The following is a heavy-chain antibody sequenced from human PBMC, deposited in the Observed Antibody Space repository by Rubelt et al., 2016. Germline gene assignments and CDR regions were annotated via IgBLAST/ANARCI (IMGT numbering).Heavy chain of an antibody. V-gene: IGHV1-18*01. CDR1: GYTFTSYG. J-gene: IGHJ6*02. D-gene: IGHD1-14*01. CDR2: ISAYNGNT. Sequence: QVQLVQSGAEVKKPGASVKVSCKASGYTFTSYGISWVRQAPGQGLEWMGWISAYNGNTNYAQKLRGRVTMTTDTSTSTAYMERRSLRSDDTAVYYCARVRTFKTKEYYYYYGMDVWGQGTTVTVSS. CDR3: ARVRTFKTKEYYYYYGMDV.